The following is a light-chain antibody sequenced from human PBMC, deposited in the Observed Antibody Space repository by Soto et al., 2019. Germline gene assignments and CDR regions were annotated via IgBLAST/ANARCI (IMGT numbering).Light chain of an antibody. CDR3: CSYAGSGTDNYV. J-gene: IGLJ1*01. V-gene: IGLV2-23*01. CDR1: SSDIGTYNL. Sequence: QSALTQPASVSGSPGQSITISCTGTSSDIGTYNLVSWYQHYPGKAPKLMIYEGIKRPSRVSNRFSGSKSGNTAFLTISGLQAEDEADYYCCSYAGSGTDNYVFGSGTKLTVL. CDR2: EGI.